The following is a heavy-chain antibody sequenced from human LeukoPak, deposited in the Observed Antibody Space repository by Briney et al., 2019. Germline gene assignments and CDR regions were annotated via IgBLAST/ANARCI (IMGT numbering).Heavy chain of an antibody. Sequence: SETLSLTCTVSGGSITSRNYYWGWIRQPPGKGLEWIGSIYDSGSTHYNPSLKSRVTISVDTSKNQFSLKLSSVTAADTAVYYCASYYDSTGFYPPSWGQGTLVTVSS. CDR2: IYDSGST. D-gene: IGHD3-22*01. CDR3: ASYYDSTGFYPPS. CDR1: GGSITSRNYY. V-gene: IGHV4-39*01. J-gene: IGHJ4*02.